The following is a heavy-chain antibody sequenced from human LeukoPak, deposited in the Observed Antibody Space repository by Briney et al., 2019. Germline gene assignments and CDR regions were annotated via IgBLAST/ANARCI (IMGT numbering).Heavy chain of an antibody. Sequence: GASVKVSCKASGYTFSNSDINWVRQATGQGLEWMGWMNPNRGNTGYAQKFQGRVTMTRNTSISTAYMELSSLRSEDTAVYYCARDYFDSGRGYYYMDVGGKGTTVTVS. CDR2: MNPNRGNT. CDR1: GYTFSNSD. CDR3: ARDYFDSGRGYYYMDV. D-gene: IGHD3-10*01. V-gene: IGHV1-8*01. J-gene: IGHJ6*03.